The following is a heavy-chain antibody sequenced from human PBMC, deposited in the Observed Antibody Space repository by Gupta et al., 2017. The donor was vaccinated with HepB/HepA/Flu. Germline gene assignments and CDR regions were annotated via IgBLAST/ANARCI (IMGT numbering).Heavy chain of an antibody. CDR1: GDSLRNYY. D-gene: IGHD3-3*01. J-gene: IGHJ3*02. Sequence: VQLQESGPRPVRPSETPSLTCTVSGDSLRNYYLSWIRQPAGKGLEWIGRISATGSTNYNPSLKSRVTLSMDTSKNQFSLNLSAVTAADTAIYYCSRESFNFWSGFYTMAFNIWGQGTMVTVSS. V-gene: IGHV4-4*07. CDR2: ISATGST. CDR3: SRESFNFWSGFYTMAFNI.